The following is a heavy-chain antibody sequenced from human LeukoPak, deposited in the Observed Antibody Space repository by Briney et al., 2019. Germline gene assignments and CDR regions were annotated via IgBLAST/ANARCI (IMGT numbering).Heavy chain of an antibody. D-gene: IGHD1-26*01. CDR1: GFTFSTYG. J-gene: IGHJ6*03. CDR2: IRYDGGNK. Sequence: GGSLRLSCAASGFTFSTYGMHWVRQAPGKGLEWVAFIRYDGGNKYYADSVKDRFTISRDNSKNTLYLQMNSLRAEDTAVYYSGAGRFMDVWGKGTTVTVSS. CDR3: GAGRFMDV. V-gene: IGHV3-30*02.